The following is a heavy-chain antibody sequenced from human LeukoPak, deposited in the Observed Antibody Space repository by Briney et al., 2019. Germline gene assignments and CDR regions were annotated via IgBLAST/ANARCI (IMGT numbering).Heavy chain of an antibody. CDR2: IYYSGST. Sequence: SETLSLTCAVYGGSFSGYYWSWIRQPPGKGLEWIGYIYYSGSTNYNPSLKSRVTISVDTSKNQFSPKLSSVTAADTAVYYCARGPLYGSASYYFDYWGQGTLVTVSS. D-gene: IGHD3-10*01. V-gene: IGHV4-59*08. J-gene: IGHJ4*02. CDR1: GGSFSGYY. CDR3: ARGPLYGSASYYFDY.